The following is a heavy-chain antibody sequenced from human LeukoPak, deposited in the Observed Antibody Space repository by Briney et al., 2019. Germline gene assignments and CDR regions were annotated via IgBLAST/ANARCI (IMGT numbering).Heavy chain of an antibody. CDR1: GFTFDDYA. CDR3: AKAGVRYCSGGSCYSDYYFDY. Sequence: GGSLRLSCAASGFTFDDYAMHWVRQAPGKGLEWVSGISWNSGSIGYADSVKGRFTISRDNAKNSLYLQMNSLRAEDTALYYCAKAGVRYCSGGSCYSDYYFDYWGQGTLVTVSS. CDR2: ISWNSGSI. V-gene: IGHV3-9*01. D-gene: IGHD2-15*01. J-gene: IGHJ4*02.